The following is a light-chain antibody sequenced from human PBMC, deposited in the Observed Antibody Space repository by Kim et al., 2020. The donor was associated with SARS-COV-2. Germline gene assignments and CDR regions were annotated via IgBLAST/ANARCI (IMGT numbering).Light chain of an antibody. J-gene: IGLJ3*02. CDR2: TTN. V-gene: IGLV8-61*01. CDR3: VLYMGGGISV. Sequence: QTVVTQEPSFSVSPGGTVILTCGLASGPVSSGHYPSWYQQTPGQAPRTLIYTTNTRASGVADRFSGSILGDKAALTISGAQAGDESDYYCVLYMGGGISVFGGGTKLTVL. CDR1: SGPVSSGHY.